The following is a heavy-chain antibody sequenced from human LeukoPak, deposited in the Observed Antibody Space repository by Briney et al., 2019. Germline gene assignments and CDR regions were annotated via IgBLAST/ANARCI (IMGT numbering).Heavy chain of an antibody. CDR3: AKLPYYYDSSAHEYY. J-gene: IGHJ4*02. D-gene: IGHD3-22*01. CDR2: ISGSGGST. V-gene: IGHV3-23*01. Sequence: GGSLRLSCAASGFTFSSYAMSWVRQAPGKGLEWVSAISGSGGSTYYADSVKGRFTISRDNSKNTLYLQMNSLRAEDTAVYYCAKLPYYYDSSAHEYYWGQGTLVTVSS. CDR1: GFTFSSYA.